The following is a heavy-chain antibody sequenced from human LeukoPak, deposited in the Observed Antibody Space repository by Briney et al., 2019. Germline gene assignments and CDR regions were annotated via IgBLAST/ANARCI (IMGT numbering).Heavy chain of an antibody. CDR2: IKQDGSEK. V-gene: IGHV3-7*01. D-gene: IGHD6-13*01. CDR1: GFSFSSYW. CDR3: ATDLGSSRPNF. J-gene: IGHJ4*02. Sequence: GGSLRRSCAASGFSFSSYWMSWVRQAPGKGLEWVANIKQDGSEKYYVDSAKGRFTISRDNAKNSLYLQMNSLRAEDTAVYYCATDLGSSRPNFWSQGTLVTVSS.